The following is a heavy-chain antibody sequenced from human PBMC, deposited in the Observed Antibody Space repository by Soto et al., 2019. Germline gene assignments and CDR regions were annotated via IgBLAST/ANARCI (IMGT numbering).Heavy chain of an antibody. CDR2: TYYRSKWYN. J-gene: IGHJ4*02. V-gene: IGHV6-1*01. CDR3: ARGAYYYDSSGYYAFDY. Sequence: PSQTLSLTCAISGDSVSSNSAAWNWIRQSPSRGLEWLGRTYYRSKWYNDYAVSVKSRITINPDTSKNQFSLQLNSVTPEDTAVYYCARGAYYYDSSGYYAFDYWGQGTLVTLSS. CDR1: GDSVSSNSAA. D-gene: IGHD3-22*01.